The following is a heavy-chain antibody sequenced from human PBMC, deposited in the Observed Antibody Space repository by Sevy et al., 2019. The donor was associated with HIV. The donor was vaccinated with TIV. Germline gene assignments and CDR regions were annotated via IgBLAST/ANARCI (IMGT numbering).Heavy chain of an antibody. Sequence: SETLSLTCAVSGYSISSDDYWVWIRQPPGKGLEWIGNIYHSGNTYYNPSLKSRVTMSLDRSMNQFSLRLTSVTAADTAVYYCARTLRGNFETRATAFNIWGQGTMVTVSS. CDR2: IYHSGNT. V-gene: IGHV4-38-2*01. CDR1: GYSISSDDY. CDR3: ARTLRGNFETRATAFNI. J-gene: IGHJ3*02. D-gene: IGHD1-7*01.